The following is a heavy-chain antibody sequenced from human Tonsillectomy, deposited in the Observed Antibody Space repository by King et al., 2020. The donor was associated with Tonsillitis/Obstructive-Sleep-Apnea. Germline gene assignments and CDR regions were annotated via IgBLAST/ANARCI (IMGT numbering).Heavy chain of an antibody. CDR1: GFTFSSYA. Sequence: VQLVESGGGVVQPGRSLRLSCAASGFTFSSYAMYWVRQAPGKGLEWVAVISYDGSNKYYADSVKGRFTISRDNSKNTLYLQMNSLRAEDTAVYYCARDPPPRGYSYGYSWYFDLWGRGTLVTVSS. CDR3: ARDPPPRGYSYGYSWYFDL. J-gene: IGHJ2*01. D-gene: IGHD5-18*01. CDR2: ISYDGSNK. V-gene: IGHV3-30*04.